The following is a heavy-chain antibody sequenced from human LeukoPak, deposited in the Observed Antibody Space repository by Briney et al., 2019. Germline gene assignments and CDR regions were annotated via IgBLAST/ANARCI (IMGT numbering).Heavy chain of an antibody. J-gene: IGHJ3*02. CDR1: GFTFSDYY. V-gene: IGHV3-11*01. Sequence: PGGSLRLSCAASGFTFSDYYMSWIRQAPGKGLEWVSYISSSGSTIYYADSVKGRFTISRDNAKNSLYLQMNSLRAEDTAVYYCARGVGDARKYYDILTGYYKMVAFDIWGQGTMVTVSS. CDR3: ARGVGDARKYYDILTGYYKMVAFDI. CDR2: ISSSGSTI. D-gene: IGHD3-9*01.